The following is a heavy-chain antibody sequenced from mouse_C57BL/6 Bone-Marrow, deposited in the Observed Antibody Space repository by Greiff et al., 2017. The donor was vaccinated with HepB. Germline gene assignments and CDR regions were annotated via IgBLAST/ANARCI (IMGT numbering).Heavy chain of an antibody. D-gene: IGHD2-3*01. J-gene: IGHJ2*01. V-gene: IGHV1-26*01. Sequence: EVQLQQSGPELVKPGASVKISCKASGYTFTDYYMNWVKQSHGKSLEWIGDINPNNGGTSYNQKFKGKATLTVDKSSSTAYMELRSLSSEDSAVYYCAMVPYYFDYWGQGTTLTVSS. CDR1: GYTFTDYY. CDR3: AMVPYYFDY. CDR2: INPNNGGT.